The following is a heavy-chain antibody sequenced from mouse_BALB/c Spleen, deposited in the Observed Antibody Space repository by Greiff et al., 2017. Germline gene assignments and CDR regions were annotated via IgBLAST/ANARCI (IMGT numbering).Heavy chain of an antibody. CDR1: GFSLTSYG. CDR3: ARAEDYAMDY. CDR2: IWAGGST. V-gene: IGHV2-9*02. Sequence: VKLEESGPGLVAPSQSLSITCTVSGFSLTSYGVHWVRQPPGKGLEWLGVIWAGGSTNYNSALMSRLSISKDNSKSQVFLKMNSLQTDDTAMYYCARAEDYAMDYWGQGTSVTVSS. J-gene: IGHJ4*01.